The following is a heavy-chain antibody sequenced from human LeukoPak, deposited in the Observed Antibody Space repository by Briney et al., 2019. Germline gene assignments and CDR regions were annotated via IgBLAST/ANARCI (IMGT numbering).Heavy chain of an antibody. CDR3: AREDAFRGYSYGFVDY. D-gene: IGHD5-18*01. CDR1: GFTFSSYW. V-gene: IGHV3-74*01. J-gene: IGHJ4*02. Sequence: TGGSLRLSCVASGFTFSSYWMHWVRQTPGKGLVWVSRINGDGSSTNYADSVKGRFTISRDNAKNTLYLQMNSLRAEGSLRAEDTAVYYCAREDAFRGYSYGFVDYWGQGTLVTVSS. CDR2: INGDGSST.